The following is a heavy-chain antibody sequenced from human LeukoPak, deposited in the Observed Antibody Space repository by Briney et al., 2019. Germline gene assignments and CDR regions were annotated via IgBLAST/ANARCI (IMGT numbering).Heavy chain of an antibody. CDR1: GFTFSRHW. J-gene: IGHJ4*02. V-gene: IGHV3-7*01. Sequence: GGSLRLSCAASGFTFSRHWMSWVRQAPGKGLEWVANIKQDGTATYYVDSVKGRFTISRDNAKNSLHLQMNSLRAEDTAVYYCAREGVVSDYYFDYWGQGTLVTVTS. D-gene: IGHD2-15*01. CDR2: IKQDGTAT. CDR3: AREGVVSDYYFDY.